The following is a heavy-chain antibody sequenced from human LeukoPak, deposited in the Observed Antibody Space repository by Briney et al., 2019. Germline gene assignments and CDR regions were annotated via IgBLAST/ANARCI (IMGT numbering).Heavy chain of an antibody. D-gene: IGHD2/OR15-2a*01. Sequence: PSETLSLTCTVSGGSISSSSYYWGWIRQPPGKGLEWIGSIYYSGSTYYNPSLKSRVTISVDTSKNQFSLKLSSVTAADTAVYYCARATPYFSWVGWGQGTLVTVSS. V-gene: IGHV4-39*01. CDR3: ARATPYFSWVG. CDR2: IYYSGST. CDR1: GGSISSSSYY. J-gene: IGHJ4*02.